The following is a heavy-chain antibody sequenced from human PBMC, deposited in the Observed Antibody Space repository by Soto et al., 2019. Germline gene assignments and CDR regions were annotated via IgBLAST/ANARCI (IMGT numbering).Heavy chain of an antibody. J-gene: IGHJ4*02. CDR1: GGTFSSYA. D-gene: IGHD3-22*01. V-gene: IGHV1-69*13. CDR3: AKVKYDSSGYYRDFDY. Sequence: SVKVSCKASGGTFSSYAISWVRQAPGQGLEWVGGIIPRFGTANYAQKFQGRVTITADESTSTAYMELSSLRSEDTAMYYCAKVKYDSSGYYRDFDYWGQGTLVTVSS. CDR2: IIPRFGTA.